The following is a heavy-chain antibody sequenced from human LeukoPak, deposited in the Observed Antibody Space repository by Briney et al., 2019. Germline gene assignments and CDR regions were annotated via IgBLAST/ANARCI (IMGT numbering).Heavy chain of an antibody. CDR1: GFTFRSYW. J-gene: IGHJ4*02. CDR3: ARRGYGDYESGYFDY. V-gene: IGHV3-74*01. Sequence: PGGSLRLSCAASGFTFRSYWMHWVRQAPGKGLVWVSRIKGDGSAASYADSVKGRFTISRDNAKNSLYLQMKSLRAEDTAVYYCARRGYGDYESGYFDYWGQGTLVTVSS. D-gene: IGHD4-17*01. CDR2: IKGDGSAA.